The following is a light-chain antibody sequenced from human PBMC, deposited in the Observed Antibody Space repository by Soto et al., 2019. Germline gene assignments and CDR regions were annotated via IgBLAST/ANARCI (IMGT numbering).Light chain of an antibody. CDR3: QTWGTGIVV. V-gene: IGLV4-69*01. J-gene: IGLJ2*01. CDR2: LNRDGSH. CDR1: SGHSSYA. Sequence: QPVLTQSPSASASLGASVKLTCTLSSGHSSYAIALHQQQPEKGPRYLMKLNRDGSHSKGDGIPDRFSGSSSAAERYLTISRLQSEDEADYYCQTWGTGIVVFGGGTKLTVL.